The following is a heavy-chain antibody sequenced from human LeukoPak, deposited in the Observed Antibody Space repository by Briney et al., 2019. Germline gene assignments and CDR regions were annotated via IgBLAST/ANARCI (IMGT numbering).Heavy chain of an antibody. D-gene: IGHD6-19*01. CDR2: IKSNTDGGTT. V-gene: IGHV3-15*01. CDR3: ARDKRSSGWYRVVSRVWYYFDY. CDR1: GFTFSNAW. Sequence: GGSLRLSCEDSGFTFSNAWMSWVRQAPGKGLEWVGRIKSNTDGGTTDYAAPVKGRFFISRDDSKNTLYLQMNSLRAEDTAVYYCARDKRSSGWYRVVSRVWYYFDYWGQGTLVTVSS. J-gene: IGHJ4*02.